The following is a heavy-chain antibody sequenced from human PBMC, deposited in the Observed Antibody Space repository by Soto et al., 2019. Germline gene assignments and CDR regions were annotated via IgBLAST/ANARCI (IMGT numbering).Heavy chain of an antibody. CDR2: ISYDGSNK. CDR1: GFTFSSYG. J-gene: IGHJ4*02. V-gene: IGHV3-30*18. Sequence: GGSLRLSCAASGFTFSSYGMHWVRQAPGKGLEWVAVISYDGSNKYYADSVKGRFTISRDNSKNTLYLQMNSLRAEDTAVYYCAKEKARGIYDFWSGRLDYWGQGTLVTVSS. CDR3: AKEKARGIYDFWSGRLDY. D-gene: IGHD3-3*01.